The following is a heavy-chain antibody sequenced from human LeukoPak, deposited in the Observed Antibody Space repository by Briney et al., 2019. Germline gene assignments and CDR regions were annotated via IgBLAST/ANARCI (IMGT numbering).Heavy chain of an antibody. CDR3: AREYSGRYNVDY. J-gene: IGHJ4*02. Sequence: PGGSLRHSCAASTFTFSSYTLNWVRQAPGKGLEWVSSISDSGSYISYADSGKGRFPISRDNAKNSLYLQMNSLRAEDTAVYYCAREYSGRYNVDYWGEATLVTVSS. D-gene: IGHD1-26*01. V-gene: IGHV3-21*01. CDR1: TFTFSSYT. CDR2: ISDSGSYI.